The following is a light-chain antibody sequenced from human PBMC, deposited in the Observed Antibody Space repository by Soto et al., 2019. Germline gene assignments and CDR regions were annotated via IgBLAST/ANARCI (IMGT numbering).Light chain of an antibody. CDR1: QSVSSN. V-gene: IGKV3-15*01. J-gene: IGKJ5*01. Sequence: IRLTLSLATVSVYPEERATLSCRASQSVSSNLAWYQQKPGQAHRLLIYGASTRATGIPARFSGSGSGTEFTLTISSLQSGDLAVYYCQQYTNWPPITFGDGGRRDIK. CDR2: GAS. CDR3: QQYTNWPPIT.